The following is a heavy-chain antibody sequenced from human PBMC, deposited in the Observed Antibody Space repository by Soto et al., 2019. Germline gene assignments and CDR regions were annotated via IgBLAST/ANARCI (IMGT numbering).Heavy chain of an antibody. CDR3: ARDFWSGYPNNNWFDP. V-gene: IGHV5-51*01. CDR1: GYSFTSYW. D-gene: IGHD3-3*01. Sequence: PGESLKISCKGSGYSFTSYWIGWVRQMPGKGLEWMGIIYPGDSDTRYSPSFQCQVTISADKSISTAYLQWSSLKASDTAMYYCARDFWSGYPNNNWFDPWGQGTLVTVSS. CDR2: IYPGDSDT. J-gene: IGHJ5*02.